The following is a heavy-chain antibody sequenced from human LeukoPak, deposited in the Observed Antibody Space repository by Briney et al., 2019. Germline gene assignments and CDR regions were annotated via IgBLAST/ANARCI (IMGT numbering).Heavy chain of an antibody. CDR3: ARKGRVVVPSDWFDP. CDR2: INPNSGGT. J-gene: IGHJ5*02. D-gene: IGHD2-15*01. V-gene: IGHV1-2*02. Sequence: GASVKVSCKASGYTFTGYYMHWVRQAPGQGLEWMGWINPNSGGTNYAQKFQGRVTMTRDTSISTAYMELTRLRFDDTAVYYCARKGRVVVPSDWFDPWGQGTLVTVSS. CDR1: GYTFTGYY.